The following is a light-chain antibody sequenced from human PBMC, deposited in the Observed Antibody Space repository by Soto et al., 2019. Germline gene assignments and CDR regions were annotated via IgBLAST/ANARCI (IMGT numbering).Light chain of an antibody. CDR1: QSVSSSY. Sequence: VFTKYPGTLALCTGERATLSCRASQSVSSSYLAWYQQKPGQAPRLLIYGASSRATGIPDRYSGSGSGTDFTLTISRLEPEDFAVYYCQQDGSSPLTFGGGTKVDI. CDR3: QQDGSSPLT. J-gene: IGKJ4*01. CDR2: GAS. V-gene: IGKV3-20*01.